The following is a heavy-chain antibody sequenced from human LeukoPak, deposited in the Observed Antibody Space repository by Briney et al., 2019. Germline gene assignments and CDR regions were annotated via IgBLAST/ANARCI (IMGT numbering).Heavy chain of an antibody. V-gene: IGHV3-23*01. CDR3: AKGGRWDVTPFDY. J-gene: IGHJ4*02. CDR2: ISGGGGST. Sequence: GGSLRLSCAASGFTFTSYSMNWVRQAPGKGLEWVSTISGGGGSTYYADSVKGRFTISRDNSKNTLYLQVNSLRAEDTAVYYCAKGGRWDVTPFDYWGQGTLVTVSS. CDR1: GFTFTSYS. D-gene: IGHD3-16*01.